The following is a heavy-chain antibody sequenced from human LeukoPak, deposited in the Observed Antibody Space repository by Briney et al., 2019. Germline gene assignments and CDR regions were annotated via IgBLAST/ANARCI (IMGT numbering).Heavy chain of an antibody. J-gene: IGHJ6*04. CDR3: ARAAPSMDV. V-gene: IGHV3-74*01. Sequence: GGSLRLSCAASGFTFSNYWMHWVHQAPGKGLVWVSRINSDGSSTSYADSVKGRFTISRDNAKNTVYLQMNSLRAEDTAVYYCARAAPSMDVWGKGTTVTVSS. CDR1: GFTFSNYW. CDR2: INSDGSST.